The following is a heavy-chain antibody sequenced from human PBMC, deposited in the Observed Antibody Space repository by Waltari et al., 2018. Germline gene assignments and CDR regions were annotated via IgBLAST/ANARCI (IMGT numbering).Heavy chain of an antibody. V-gene: IGHV3-30-3*01. CDR2: ISYDGSNK. CDR3: ARDRRYQLLGAFDY. Sequence: QVQLGESGGGVVQPGRSLRLSCAASGFTFSSYAMHWVRQAPGKGLECVAVISYDGSNKYYADSVKGRFTISRDNSKNTLYLQMNSLRAEDTAVYYCARDRRYQLLGAFDYWGQGTLVTVSS. J-gene: IGHJ4*02. D-gene: IGHD2-2*01. CDR1: GFTFSSYA.